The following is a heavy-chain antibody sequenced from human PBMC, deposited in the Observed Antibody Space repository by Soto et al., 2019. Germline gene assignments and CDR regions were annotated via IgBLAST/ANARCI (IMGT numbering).Heavy chain of an antibody. V-gene: IGHV4-61*08. CDR2: IYYSGST. D-gene: IGHD3-3*02. Sequence: SETLSLTCTVSGGSISSGDYFWSWIRQPPGKGLEWIGYIYYSGSTNYNPSLKSRVTTSVDTSKNQFSLKLSSVTAADTAVYYCARHTPNRILAGFEYWGQGTLVTVSS. CDR3: ARHTPNRILAGFEY. J-gene: IGHJ4*02. CDR1: GGSISSGDYF.